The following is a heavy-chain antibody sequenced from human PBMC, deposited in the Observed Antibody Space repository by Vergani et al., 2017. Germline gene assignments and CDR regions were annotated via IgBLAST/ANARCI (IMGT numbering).Heavy chain of an antibody. Sequence: QVQLVESGGGVVQPGGSLRLSCAASGFTFSSYGISWVRQAPGQGLEWMGWISAYNGNTNYAQKLQGRVTMTTDTSTSTAYMELRSLRSDDTAVYYCARGYCSSTSCYEWFDGDYYYMDVWGKGTTVTVSS. D-gene: IGHD2-2*01. J-gene: IGHJ6*03. CDR2: ISAYNGNT. V-gene: IGHV1-18*01. CDR3: ARGYCSSTSCYEWFDGDYYYMDV. CDR1: GFTFSSYG.